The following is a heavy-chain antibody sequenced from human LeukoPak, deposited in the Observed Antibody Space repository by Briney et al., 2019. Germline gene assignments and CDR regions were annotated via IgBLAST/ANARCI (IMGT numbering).Heavy chain of an antibody. CDR1: GFTFDDYT. CDR3: AKDKSLGSGSYLNYFDY. D-gene: IGHD1-26*01. CDR2: ISWNSGSI. Sequence: GRSLRLSCAASGFTFDDYTMHWVRQAPGKGLEWVSGISWNSGSIGYADSAKGRFTISRDNAKNSLYLQMNSLRAEDTALYYCAKDKSLGSGSYLNYFDYWGQGTLVTVSS. J-gene: IGHJ4*02. V-gene: IGHV3-9*01.